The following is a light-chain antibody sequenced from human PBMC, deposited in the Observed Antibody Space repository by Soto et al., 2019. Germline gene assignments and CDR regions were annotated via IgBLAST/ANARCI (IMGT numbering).Light chain of an antibody. CDR3: MQALQTPLT. CDR1: QSLLHSDDYNY. CDR2: LGS. V-gene: IGKV2-28*01. J-gene: IGKJ4*01. Sequence: DIVMTQSPLSLSVTPGEPASISCRSSQSLLHSDDYNYLDWYLQKPGQSPQLLIYLGSNRASGVPDRFSGSGSGTDFTLKISRVEAEDVGVYYCMQALQTPLTFGGGTKVDI.